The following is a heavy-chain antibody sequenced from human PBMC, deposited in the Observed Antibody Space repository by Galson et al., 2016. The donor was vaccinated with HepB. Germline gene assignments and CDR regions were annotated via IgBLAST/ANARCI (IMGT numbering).Heavy chain of an antibody. CDR2: MSYDGINK. J-gene: IGHJ4*02. Sequence: SLRLSCAASGFIFSDYAMHWVRQAPGKGLEWVAVMSYDGINKYYAASVQGRFTISRDTSKSTLYLQMSSLRPEETAVYYRARALGGRVPHYFWGQGTLVTVSS. CDR3: ARALGGRVPHYF. D-gene: IGHD3-16*01. V-gene: IGHV3-30-3*01. CDR1: GFIFSDYA.